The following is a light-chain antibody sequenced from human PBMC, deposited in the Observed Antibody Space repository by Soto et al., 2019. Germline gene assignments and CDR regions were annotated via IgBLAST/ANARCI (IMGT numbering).Light chain of an antibody. CDR2: SSN. J-gene: IGLJ3*02. CDR1: NSNIGSNT. V-gene: IGLV1-44*01. CDR3: AAWDGSLNGVV. Sequence: QLVLTQPPSASGTPGQRVTISCSGSNSNIGSNTVNWYQQFPGAAPKLLVYSSNLRPSGVPDRFSGSKSGTSASLAISGLQSEDESDYYCAAWDGSLNGVVFGGGTKVTAL.